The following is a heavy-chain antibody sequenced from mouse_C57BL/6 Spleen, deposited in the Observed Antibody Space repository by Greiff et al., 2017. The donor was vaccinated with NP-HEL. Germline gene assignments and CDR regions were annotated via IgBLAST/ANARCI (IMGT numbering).Heavy chain of an antibody. CDR2: IRNKANGYTT. CDR3: ARSLSLYYGSSAFAY. J-gene: IGHJ3*01. V-gene: IGHV7-3*01. Sequence: EVMLVESGGGLVQPGGSLSLSCAASGFTFPDYYMSWVRQPPGKALEWLGFIRNKANGYTTEYSASVKGRFTISRDNSQSILYLQMNALRAEDSATYYCARSLSLYYGSSAFAYWGQGTLVTVSA. CDR1: GFTFPDYY. D-gene: IGHD1-1*01.